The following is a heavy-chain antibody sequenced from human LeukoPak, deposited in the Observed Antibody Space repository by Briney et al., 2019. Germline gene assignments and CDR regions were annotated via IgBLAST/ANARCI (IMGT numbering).Heavy chain of an antibody. CDR3: ARSHSVWTSFDD. D-gene: IGHD3/OR15-3a*01. CDR1: GGSISSYF. V-gene: IGHV4-59*01. J-gene: IGHJ4*02. CDR2: IYYSGST. Sequence: SETLSLTCTVSGGSISSYFWSWIRQPPGKGLEWIGYIYYSGSTNYNPSLKSRVTISVDTSKNQFSLKLSSVTAADTAVYYCARSHSVWTSFDDWGQVTLVTVSS.